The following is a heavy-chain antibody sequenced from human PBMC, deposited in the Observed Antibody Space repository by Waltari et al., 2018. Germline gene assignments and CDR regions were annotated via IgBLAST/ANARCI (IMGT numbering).Heavy chain of an antibody. V-gene: IGHV4-59*01. J-gene: IGHJ4*02. CDR1: GGSISSYY. D-gene: IGHD4-4*01. CDR3: AREGLQYFDY. CDR2: IYYSGST. Sequence: QVQLPESGPGLVKPSETLSLTCTVPGGSISSYYCSWIRQPPGKGLEWIGYIYYSGSTNYNPSLKSRVTISVDTSKNQFSLKLSSVTAADTAVYYCAREGLQYFDYWGQGTLVTVSS.